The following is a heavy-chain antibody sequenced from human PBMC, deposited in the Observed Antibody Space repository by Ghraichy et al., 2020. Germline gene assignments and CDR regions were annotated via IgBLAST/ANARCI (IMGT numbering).Heavy chain of an antibody. CDR1: GGSISSSSYY. CDR3: ASYGSGSYFPYNWFDP. V-gene: IGHV4-39*07. D-gene: IGHD3-10*01. J-gene: IGHJ5*02. CDR2: IYYSGST. Sequence: SETLSLTCTVSGGSISSSSYYWGWIRQPPGKGLEWIGSIYYSGSTYYNPSLKSRVTISVDTSKNQFSLKLSSVTAADTAVYYCASYGSGSYFPYNWFDPWGQGTLVTVSS.